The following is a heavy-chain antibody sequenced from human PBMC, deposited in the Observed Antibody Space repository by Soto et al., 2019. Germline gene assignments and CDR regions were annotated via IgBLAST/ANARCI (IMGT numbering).Heavy chain of an antibody. V-gene: IGHV1-18*01. CDR3: ARDKGDGSGSYYGY. J-gene: IGHJ4*02. CDR2: ISAYNGNT. D-gene: IGHD3-10*01. Sequence: QVQLVQSGAEVKKPGASVKVSCKASGYTFTSYGISWVRQAPGQGLEWMGWISAYNGNTNYAQKLQGRVTMXXXTXXSTAYMELRSLRSDDTAVYYWARDKGDGSGSYYGYWGQGTLVTVSS. CDR1: GYTFTSYG.